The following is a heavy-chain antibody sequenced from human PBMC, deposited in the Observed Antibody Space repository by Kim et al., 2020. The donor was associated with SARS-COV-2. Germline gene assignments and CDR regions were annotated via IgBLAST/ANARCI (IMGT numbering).Heavy chain of an antibody. D-gene: IGHD3-10*01. J-gene: IGHJ5*02. Sequence: GGSLRLSCAASGFTFGDYAMHWVRQAPGKGLEWVSGISWNSGSIGYADSVKGRFTISRDNAKNSLYLQMNSLRAEDTALYYCAKGMVRGVIAVGWFDPWGQGTLVTVSS. CDR3: AKGMVRGVIAVGWFDP. CDR1: GFTFGDYA. CDR2: ISWNSGSI. V-gene: IGHV3-9*01.